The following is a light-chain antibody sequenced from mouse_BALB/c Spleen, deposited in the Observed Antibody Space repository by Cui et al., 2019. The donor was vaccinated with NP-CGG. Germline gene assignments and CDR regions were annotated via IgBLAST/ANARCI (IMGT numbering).Light chain of an antibody. Sequence: QAVVIQDSARTTSPGEIVTLTCRSSTGAVTTNNYANWVQEKPDHLFTGLIGGTNNRAPGVPARFSGSLIGDKAALTITGAQTEDEAIYFCALWYSNHWVFGGGTKLTVL. CDR1: TGAVTTNNY. CDR3: ALWYSNHWV. CDR2: GTN. J-gene: IGLJ1*01. V-gene: IGLV1*01.